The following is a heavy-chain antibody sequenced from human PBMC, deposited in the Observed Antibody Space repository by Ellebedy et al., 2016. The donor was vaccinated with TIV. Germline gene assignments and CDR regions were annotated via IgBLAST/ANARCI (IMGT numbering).Heavy chain of an antibody. V-gene: IGHV3-48*01. CDR1: GFTFRNYT. D-gene: IGHD6-19*01. CDR3: ARRDTSGWLFDP. CDR2: ISRSSSTI. Sequence: PGGSLRLSCAASGFTFRNYTMNWVRQAPGKGLEWVSYISRSSSTINYTDSVKGRFTISRDNAKNSLFLQMNGLRVEDTAVYYCARRDTSGWLFDPWGQGTLVTVSS. J-gene: IGHJ5*02.